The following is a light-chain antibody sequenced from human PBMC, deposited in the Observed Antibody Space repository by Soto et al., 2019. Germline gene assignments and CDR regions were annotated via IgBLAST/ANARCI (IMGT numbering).Light chain of an antibody. V-gene: IGKV2-30*02. CDR2: KVS. J-gene: IGKJ5*01. CDR1: QSLVHSDGIAY. CDR3: MQGTHWPIT. Sequence: DVVMTQSPLSLPVTLGQPASISCRSNQSLVHSDGIAYFSWFQQSPGRSPRRLIYKVSNRDSGVPAIFSGSGSGTDFALKISRVEAEDVGVYYCMQGTHWPITFGQGTRLEIK.